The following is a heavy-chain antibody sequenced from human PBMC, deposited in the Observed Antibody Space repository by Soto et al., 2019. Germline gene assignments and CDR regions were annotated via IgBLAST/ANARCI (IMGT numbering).Heavy chain of an antibody. Sequence: QVQLQESGPGLVKPSETLSLTCTVSGGSISTYYWSWIRQPAGKGLEWIGRIYSNGSTYCNPSLKGQLPMSLDASSKRFALMQNSVTAADPAVYYCARDYSTGGPIDYWGRGTLVTVSS. CDR1: GGSISTYY. CDR3: ARDYSTGGPIDY. D-gene: IGHD2-8*02. CDR2: IYSNGST. J-gene: IGHJ4*02. V-gene: IGHV4-4*07.